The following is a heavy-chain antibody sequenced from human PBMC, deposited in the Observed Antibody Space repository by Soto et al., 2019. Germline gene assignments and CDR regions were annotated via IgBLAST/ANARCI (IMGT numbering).Heavy chain of an antibody. Sequence: GGSLRLSCAASGFTFSSYSMNWVRQAPGKGLEWVSSISSSSSYIYYADSVKGRFTISRDNAKNSLYLQMNSLRAEDTAVYYCARINYDIFGFDYWGQGTLVTVSS. V-gene: IGHV3-21*01. J-gene: IGHJ4*02. CDR3: ARINYDIFGFDY. CDR2: ISSSSSYI. D-gene: IGHD3-9*01. CDR1: GFTFSSYS.